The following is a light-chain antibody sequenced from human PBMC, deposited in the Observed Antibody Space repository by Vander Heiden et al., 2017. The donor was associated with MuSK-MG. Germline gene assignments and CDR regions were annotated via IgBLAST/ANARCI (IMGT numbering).Light chain of an antibody. J-gene: IGKJ1*01. CDR1: QSLSSSF. CDR3: QQDGNATRT. V-gene: IGKV3-20*01. Sequence: DIQLTQSPGPLSSSPGERATLACRASQSLSSSFLAWYQKKPVQAPILLIYGASSKATGIPDRCSGSGSGTDFTLTISRLQPEDLAVYYCQQDGNATRTFGQGTKVEIK. CDR2: GAS.